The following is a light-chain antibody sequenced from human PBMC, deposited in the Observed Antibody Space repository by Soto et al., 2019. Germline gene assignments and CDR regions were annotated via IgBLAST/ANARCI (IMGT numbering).Light chain of an antibody. J-gene: IGKJ1*01. CDR3: QQYNTYWT. V-gene: IGKV1-5*03. Sequence: IQMTQSPSTLPASVGDRVTITCRASQSISSWLAWYQQKPGKAPKLLIYKASTLESGVPSRFSGSGSGTEFTLTISSPQPDDFATYYCQQYNTYWTFGQGTKVEIK. CDR1: QSISSW. CDR2: KAS.